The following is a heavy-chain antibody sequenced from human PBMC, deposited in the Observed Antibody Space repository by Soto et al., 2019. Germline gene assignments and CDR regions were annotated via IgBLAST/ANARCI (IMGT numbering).Heavy chain of an antibody. CDR2: ISYDGSNK. Sequence: QVQLVESGGGVVQPGRSLRLSCAASGFTFSSYAMHWVRQAPGKGLEWVAVISYDGSNKYYADSVKGRFTISRDNSKNTLYLQMNSLRAEDTAVYYCARDWFWEFPFDYWGQGTLVTVSS. D-gene: IGHD3-10*01. J-gene: IGHJ4*02. V-gene: IGHV3-30-3*01. CDR1: GFTFSSYA. CDR3: ARDWFWEFPFDY.